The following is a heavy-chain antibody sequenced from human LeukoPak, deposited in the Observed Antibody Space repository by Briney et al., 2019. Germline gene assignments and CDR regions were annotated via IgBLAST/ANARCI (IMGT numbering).Heavy chain of an antibody. CDR1: GGTFSSYA. CDR3: ASSGWYGDVFQH. Sequence: GASVKVSCKASGGTFSSYAISWVRQAPGQGLEWMGGIIPIFGTANYAQKFQGRVTITADESTSTAYMELSSLRSEDTAVYYCASSGWYGDVFQHWGQGTLVTVSS. V-gene: IGHV1-69*13. D-gene: IGHD6-19*01. CDR2: IIPIFGTA. J-gene: IGHJ1*01.